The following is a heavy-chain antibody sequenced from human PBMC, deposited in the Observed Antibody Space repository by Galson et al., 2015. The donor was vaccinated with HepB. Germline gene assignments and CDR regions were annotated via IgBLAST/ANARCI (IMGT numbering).Heavy chain of an antibody. J-gene: IGHJ4*02. CDR1: GFTFSSYS. D-gene: IGHD1-7*01. CDR2: ISSSSSTI. CDR3: ARNPLELGDSYYCDY. V-gene: IGHV3-48*02. Sequence: SLRLSCAASGFTFSSYSMNWVRQAPGKGLEWVSYISSSSSTIYYADSVKGRFTISRDNAKNSLYLQMNSLRDEDTAVYYCARNPLELGDSYYCDYWGQGTLVTVSS.